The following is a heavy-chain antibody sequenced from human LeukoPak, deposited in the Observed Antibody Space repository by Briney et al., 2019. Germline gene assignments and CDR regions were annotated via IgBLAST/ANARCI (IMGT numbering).Heavy chain of an antibody. D-gene: IGHD5-18*01. CDR1: GFTFSSYA. V-gene: IGHV3-30*04. CDR3: ARGLQRHVDTTMVSRLWDY. CDR2: ISYDGSNK. Sequence: PGRSLRLSCAASGFTFSSYAMHWVRQAPGKGLEWVTVISYDGSNKYYTDSVKGRFTISRDNSKNTPYLQMNSLRGEDRAVYYCARGLQRHVDTTMVSRLWDYWGQGTLVTVSS. J-gene: IGHJ4*02.